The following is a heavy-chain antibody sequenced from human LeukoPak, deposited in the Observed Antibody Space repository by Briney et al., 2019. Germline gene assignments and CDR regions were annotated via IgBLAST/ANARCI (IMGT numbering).Heavy chain of an antibody. CDR2: IKQDGSEK. D-gene: IGHD3-10*01. J-gene: IGHJ4*02. CDR1: GFTFSSYW. Sequence: GGSLRLSCAASGFTFSSYWMSWVRQAPGKGLEWVANIKQDGSEKYYVDSVKGRFTISRDNAKNSLYLQMNSLRAEDTAVYYCARDLYGSGSYSHFDCWGQGTLVTVSS. V-gene: IGHV3-7*01. CDR3: ARDLYGSGSYSHFDC.